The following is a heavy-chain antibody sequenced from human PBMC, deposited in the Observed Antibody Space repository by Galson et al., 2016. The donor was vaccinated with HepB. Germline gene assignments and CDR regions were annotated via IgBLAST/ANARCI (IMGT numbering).Heavy chain of an antibody. CDR1: GYRFTSYW. CDR2: IYHGDPAT. Sequence: QSGAEVKKPGESLKISCKGSGYRFTSYWIGWVRQMPGKGLEWMGNIYHGDPATRYSPSLQRQVTISADKSINTAYLQWSSLRATDTAMYYCVRLAHCTGNCCHVYFDLWARGTPVTVSS. V-gene: IGHV5-51*01. D-gene: IGHD2-8*02. CDR3: VRLAHCTGNCCHVYFDL. J-gene: IGHJ2*01.